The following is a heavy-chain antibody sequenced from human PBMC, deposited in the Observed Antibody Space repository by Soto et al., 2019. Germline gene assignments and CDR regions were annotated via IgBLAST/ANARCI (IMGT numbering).Heavy chain of an antibody. D-gene: IGHD3-22*01. CDR1: GYTLTELS. CDR2: FDPEDGET. Sequence: ASVKVSCKVSGYTLTELSMHWVRQAPGKGLEWMGGFDPEDGETIYAQKFQGRVTMTEDTSTDTAYMELSSLGSEDTAVYYCATTYYYDSSGYYSLWFDPWGQGTLVTVSS. V-gene: IGHV1-24*01. J-gene: IGHJ5*02. CDR3: ATTYYYDSSGYYSLWFDP.